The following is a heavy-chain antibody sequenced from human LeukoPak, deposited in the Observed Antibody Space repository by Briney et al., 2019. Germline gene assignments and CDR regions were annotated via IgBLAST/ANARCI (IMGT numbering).Heavy chain of an antibody. CDR1: GFTFDDYA. CDR2: ISWNSGSI. V-gene: IGHV3-9*01. D-gene: IGHD2-21*02. CDR3: GKDTAYCGGDCYSGSTPYYFDY. Sequence: QPGRSLRLSCAASGFTFDDYAMHWVRQAPGKGLEWVSGISWNSGSIGYADSVKGRFTISRDNAKNSLYLQMNSLRAEDTALYYCGKDTAYCGGDCYSGSTPYYFDYWGQGTLVTVSS. J-gene: IGHJ4*02.